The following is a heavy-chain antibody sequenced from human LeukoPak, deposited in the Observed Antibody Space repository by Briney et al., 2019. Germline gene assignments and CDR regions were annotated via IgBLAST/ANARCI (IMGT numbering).Heavy chain of an antibody. Sequence: ASVKVSCKASGYTFTSYYMHWVRLAPGQGLEWMGIINPSGGSTIYAQKFQGRVTMTRDMSTSTVYMELSSLRSEDTAVYYCARVSVITIFGVVIRGGAFDIWGQGTMVTVSS. CDR2: INPSGGST. J-gene: IGHJ3*02. D-gene: IGHD3-3*01. CDR3: ARVSVITIFGVVIRGGAFDI. CDR1: GYTFTSYY. V-gene: IGHV1-46*01.